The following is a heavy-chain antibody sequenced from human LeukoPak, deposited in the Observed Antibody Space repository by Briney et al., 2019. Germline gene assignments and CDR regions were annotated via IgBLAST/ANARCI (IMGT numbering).Heavy chain of an antibody. CDR1: GFTFSSYS. CDR3: ASGYSSGWQFDY. D-gene: IGHD6-19*01. V-gene: IGHV3-21*01. Sequence: GGSLRLSCAASGFTFSSYSMNWVRQAPGKGLEWVSSISSSSSYIYYADSVKGRFTISRDNAKNSLYLQMNSLRAEDTAVYYCASGYSSGWQFDYWGQGTLVTVSS. J-gene: IGHJ4*02. CDR2: ISSSSSYI.